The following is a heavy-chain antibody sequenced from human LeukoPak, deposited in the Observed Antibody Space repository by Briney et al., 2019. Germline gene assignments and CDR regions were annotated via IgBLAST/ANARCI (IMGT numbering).Heavy chain of an antibody. V-gene: IGHV3-21*01. CDR1: GFTFSSYS. Sequence: GGSLRLSCAASGFTFSSYSMNWVRQAPGKGLEWVSSISSSSSYIYYADSVKGRFTISRDNAKNSLYLQMNSLRAEDTAVYYCARDLALYLLNPRRPDYWGQGTLVTVSS. J-gene: IGHJ4*02. CDR3: ARDLALYLLNPRRPDY. D-gene: IGHD1-14*01. CDR2: ISSSSSYI.